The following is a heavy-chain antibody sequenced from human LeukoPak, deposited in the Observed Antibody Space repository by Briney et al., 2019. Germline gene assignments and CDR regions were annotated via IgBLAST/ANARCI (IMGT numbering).Heavy chain of an antibody. J-gene: IGHJ4*02. V-gene: IGHV5-10-1*01. CDR3: ARPDCSGGNCYLLIY. Sequence: GESLKISCKGSGYSFASYWISWVRQMPGKGLEWMGRIDPSDSYTDYSPSFQGHVTISADKSISTAYLQWSSLKASDTAMYYCARPDCSGGNCYLLIYWGQGSLVTVSS. CDR1: GYSFASYW. CDR2: IDPSDSYT. D-gene: IGHD2-15*01.